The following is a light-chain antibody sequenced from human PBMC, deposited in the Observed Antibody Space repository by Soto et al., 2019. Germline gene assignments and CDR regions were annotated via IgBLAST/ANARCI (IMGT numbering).Light chain of an antibody. Sequence: QSVLTQPPSASGTSGQRVTISCSGSSSNIGSNYVYWYQQLPGTAPKLLIYRNNQRPSGVPDRFSGSKSGTSASLAISGLRSEDEADYYCAAWDDSLSVVVFGGGTKVTVL. V-gene: IGLV1-47*01. CDR1: SSNIGSNY. CDR3: AAWDDSLSVVV. J-gene: IGLJ2*01. CDR2: RNN.